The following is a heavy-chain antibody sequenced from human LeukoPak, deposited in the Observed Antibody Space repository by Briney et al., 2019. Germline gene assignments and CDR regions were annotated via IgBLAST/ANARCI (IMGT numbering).Heavy chain of an antibody. CDR1: GYTFTGYY. Sequence: ASVNVSCKASGYTFTGYYMHWVRQAPGQGLEWMGRINPNNGATNYAQKLQGRVTITGDTSISTAYVELSSLRSDDTAVYYCTRESGTYHGNDYWGQGTLVTVSS. J-gene: IGHJ4*02. CDR3: TRESGTYHGNDY. CDR2: INPNNGAT. D-gene: IGHD1-26*01. V-gene: IGHV1-2*06.